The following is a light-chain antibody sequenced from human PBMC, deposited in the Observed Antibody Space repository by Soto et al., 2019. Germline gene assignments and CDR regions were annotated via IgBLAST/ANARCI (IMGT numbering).Light chain of an antibody. CDR3: QSYDSSLSGRGV. Sequence: QSVLTQPPSVSGAPGQRVTISCTGSSSNIGAGYDVHWYQQLPGTAPKLPIYGNSNRPSGVPDRFSGSKSGTSASLAITGLQAEDEADYYCQSYDSSLSGRGVFGGGTKLTV. CDR2: GNS. CDR1: SSNIGAGYD. V-gene: IGLV1-40*01. J-gene: IGLJ2*01.